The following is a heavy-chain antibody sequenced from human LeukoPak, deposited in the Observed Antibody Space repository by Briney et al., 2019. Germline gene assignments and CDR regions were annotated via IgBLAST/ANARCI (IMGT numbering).Heavy chain of an antibody. V-gene: IGHV4-59*01. Sequence: SETLSLTCTVSGGSISSYYWSWIRQPPGKGLEWIGYIYYSGSTNYNPSLKSRVTISVDTSKNQFSLKLSSVTAADTAVYYCARVPSIAARPSHFSYFDYWGQGTLVTVSS. CDR2: IYYSGST. J-gene: IGHJ4*02. CDR1: GGSISSYY. D-gene: IGHD6-6*01. CDR3: ARVPSIAARPSHFSYFDY.